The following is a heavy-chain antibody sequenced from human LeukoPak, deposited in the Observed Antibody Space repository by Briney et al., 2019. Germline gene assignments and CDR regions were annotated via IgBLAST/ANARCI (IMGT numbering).Heavy chain of an antibody. V-gene: IGHV4-34*01. D-gene: IGHD2-2*01. CDR2: INHSGST. CDR3: ARDQCSSTSCPFDY. Sequence: SETLSLTCAVYGGSFSSYYWSWIRQPPGKGLEWIGEINHSGSTNYNPSLKSRVTISVDTSKNQFSLKLSSVTAADTAVYYCARDQCSSTSCPFDYWGQGTLVTVSS. J-gene: IGHJ4*02. CDR1: GGSFSSYY.